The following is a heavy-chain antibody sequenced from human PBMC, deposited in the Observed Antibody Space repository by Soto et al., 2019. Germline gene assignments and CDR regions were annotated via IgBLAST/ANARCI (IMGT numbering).Heavy chain of an antibody. CDR3: FRAEDSILRSVPVSAFLLNRSSDL. J-gene: IGHJ2*01. CDR2: IYHSGST. D-gene: IGHD3-10*02. V-gene: IGHV4-30-2*04. Sequence: PGKGLEWIGYIYHSGSTYYNPSLKSRVTISVDTSKNQFSLKLSSVTAADTAMYYCFRAEDSILRSVPVSAFLLNRSSDL.